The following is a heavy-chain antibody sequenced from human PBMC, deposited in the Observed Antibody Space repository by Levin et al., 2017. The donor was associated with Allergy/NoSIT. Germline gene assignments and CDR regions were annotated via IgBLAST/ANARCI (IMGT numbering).Heavy chain of an antibody. CDR1: GGSVSTGSYY. J-gene: IGHJ6*02. CDR2: IHYSGST. D-gene: IGHD2-2*01. CDR3: ARDRVVPAGNDYYYYGMDV. V-gene: IGHV4-61*03. Sequence: SETLSLTCTVSGGSVSTGSYYWSWIRQPPGTALEWIGHIHYSGSTKYNPSLKSRVSISVDTSKNHLSLRLTSVTAADAAVYYCARDRVVPAGNDYYYYGMDVWGQGTTVTVSS.